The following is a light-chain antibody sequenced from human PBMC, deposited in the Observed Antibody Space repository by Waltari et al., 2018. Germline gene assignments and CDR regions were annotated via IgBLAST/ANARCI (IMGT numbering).Light chain of an antibody. CDR1: QSITTF. V-gene: IGKV1-39*01. CDR3: QQSYSSPYT. CDR2: GAS. Sequence: DIQMTQSPSSQSASVGDRVNITCRASQSITTFLNWYQQKPGKAPKLLIYGASSLQSGVPSRFSGSGSGTDFTLTISSLQVEDFATYYCQQSYSSPYTFGQGTNLEIK. J-gene: IGKJ2*01.